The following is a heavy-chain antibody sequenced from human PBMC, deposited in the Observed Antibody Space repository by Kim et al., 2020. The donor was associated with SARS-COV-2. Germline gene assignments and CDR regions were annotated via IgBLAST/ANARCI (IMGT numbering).Heavy chain of an antibody. CDR2: ISSSGSTI. CDR3: ARDANEYDFWSGYTGVYYMDV. D-gene: IGHD3-3*01. J-gene: IGHJ6*03. V-gene: IGHV3-11*01. CDR1: GFTFSDYY. Sequence: GGSLRLSCAASGFTFSDYYMSWIRQAPGKGLEWVSYISSSGSTIYYADSVKGRFTISRDNAKNSLYLQMNSLRAEDTAVYYCARDANEYDFWSGYTGVYYMDVWGKGTTVTVSS.